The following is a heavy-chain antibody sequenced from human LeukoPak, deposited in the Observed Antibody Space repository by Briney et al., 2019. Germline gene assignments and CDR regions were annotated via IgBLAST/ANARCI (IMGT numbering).Heavy chain of an antibody. CDR1: GFTFSSYA. J-gene: IGHJ4*02. V-gene: IGHV3-23*01. CDR2: ISGSGGST. CDR3: DDSSGYPYYFDY. Sequence: PGGSLRLSCAASGFTFSSYAMSWVRQAPGKGLEWVSAISGSGGSTYYADSVKGRFTISRDNSKNTLYLQMNSLRAEDTAVYYCDDSSGYPYYFDYWGQGTLVTVSS. D-gene: IGHD3-22*01.